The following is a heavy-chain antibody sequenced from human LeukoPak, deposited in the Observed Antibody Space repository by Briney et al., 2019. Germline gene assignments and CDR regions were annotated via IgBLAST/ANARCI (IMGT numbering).Heavy chain of an antibody. J-gene: IGHJ4*02. CDR3: ARGRHSSTN. D-gene: IGHD6-13*01. CDR2: ISYDGSNK. Sequence: GRSLRLSCAASGFTFSSYAMHWVRQAPGKGLEWVAVISYDGSNKYYADSVKGRFTISRDNSKNTLYLQMNSLRAEDTAVYYCARGRHSSTNWGQGTLVTVSS. CDR1: GFTFSSYA. V-gene: IGHV3-30-3*01.